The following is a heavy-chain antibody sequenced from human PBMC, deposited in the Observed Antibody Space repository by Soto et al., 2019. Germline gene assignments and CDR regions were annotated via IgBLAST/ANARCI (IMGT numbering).Heavy chain of an antibody. V-gene: IGHV3-23*01. CDR3: AKGMATAPSGPYDY. Sequence: PGGSLRLSCAASGFSFSSYAMSWVRQAPGKGLEWVSAISGSGGTTYDADSVKGRFTISRDNSKNTLYLQMNSLRAEDTAGYYCAKGMATAPSGPYDYWGQGTPVTVSS. J-gene: IGHJ4*02. CDR2: ISGSGGTT. CDR1: GFSFSSYA. D-gene: IGHD5-12*01.